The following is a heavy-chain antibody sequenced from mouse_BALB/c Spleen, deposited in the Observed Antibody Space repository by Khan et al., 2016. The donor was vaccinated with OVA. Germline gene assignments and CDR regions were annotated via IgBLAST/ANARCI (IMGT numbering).Heavy chain of an antibody. CDR1: GFTFSSYS. V-gene: IGHV5-6*01. CDR3: ADHLAGSFAY. CDR2: ISSCGDYT. J-gene: IGHJ3*01. Sequence: EVELVESGGDLVKPGGSLKLSCAASGFTFSSYSMSWVRQTPDKRLVWVASISSCGDYTYYPASVKGRFTISRDNAKNTLYLQMSDLKSEDTAMYYCADHLAGSFAYWGQGTLVTVSA.